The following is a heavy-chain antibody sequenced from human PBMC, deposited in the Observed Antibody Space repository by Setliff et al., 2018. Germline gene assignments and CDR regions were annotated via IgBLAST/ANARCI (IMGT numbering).Heavy chain of an antibody. Sequence: GGSLRLSCAASGFSFGSFSMSWVRQPPGKGLEWVASILYTGGGPSYADSVKGRFTISRDNAKNSLYLQMNSLRAEDTALYYCARVPRIIIMVGVISHYYYMDVWGKGTTVTVSS. CDR2: ILYTGGGP. D-gene: IGHD3-3*02. CDR1: GFSFGSFS. CDR3: ARVPRIIIMVGVISHYYYMDV. V-gene: IGHV3-20*04. J-gene: IGHJ6*03.